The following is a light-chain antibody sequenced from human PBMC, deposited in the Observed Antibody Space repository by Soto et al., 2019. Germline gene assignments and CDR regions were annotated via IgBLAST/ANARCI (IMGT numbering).Light chain of an antibody. V-gene: IGLV7-46*01. Sequence: QAVVPQEPSLIVSPGGTVTLTCDSSTGAVTSGHWPYWFQQKPGQAPRTLIYDTRNTHSWNTARFSGSLLGGKAALALSGVQSDDEADNDCLLSYCGVRPVVLGGGT. CDR1: TGAVTSGHW. J-gene: IGLJ2*01. CDR3: LLSYCGVRPVV. CDR2: DTR.